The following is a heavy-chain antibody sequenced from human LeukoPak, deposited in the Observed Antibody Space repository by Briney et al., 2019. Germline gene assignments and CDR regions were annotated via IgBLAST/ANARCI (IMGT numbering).Heavy chain of an antibody. V-gene: IGHV3-30-3*02. CDR3: AKSRGSYWVPEFDY. CDR2: ISYDGSNK. J-gene: IGHJ4*02. Sequence: GGSLRLSCAASGFTFSSYAFHWVRQAPGKGLEWLAVISYDGSNKYYADSVKGRFTISRDNSKNTLYLQMNSLRAEDTAIYYCAKSRGSYWVPEFDYWGQGTLVTVSS. D-gene: IGHD1-26*01. CDR1: GFTFSSYA.